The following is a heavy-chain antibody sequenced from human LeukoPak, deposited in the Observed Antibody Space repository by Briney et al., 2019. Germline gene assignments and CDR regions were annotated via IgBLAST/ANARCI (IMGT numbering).Heavy chain of an antibody. CDR3: ARDPQYSSGWFETGPVYYLDY. CDR1: GFTFSDYY. D-gene: IGHD6-19*01. J-gene: IGHJ4*02. CDR2: ISSSGSTI. Sequence: GSLRLSCAASGFTFSDYYISWIRQAPGKGLEWVSYISSSGSTIYYADSVKGRFTISRDNAKNSLYLQMNSLRAEDTAVYYCARDPQYSSGWFETGPVYYLDYWGQGTLVTVSS. V-gene: IGHV3-11*01.